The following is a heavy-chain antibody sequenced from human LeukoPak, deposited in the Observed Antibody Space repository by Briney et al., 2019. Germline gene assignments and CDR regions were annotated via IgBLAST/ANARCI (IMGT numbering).Heavy chain of an antibody. Sequence: GASVKVSCKASGYTFTGYYMHWVRQAPGQGLEWMGWINPNSGGTNYAQKFQGRVTMTRDTSISTAYMELSRLRSDDTAVYYCARASTHYDILTGEMNWGQGTLVTVSS. CDR1: GYTFTGYY. CDR3: ARASTHYDILTGEMN. J-gene: IGHJ4*02. V-gene: IGHV1-2*02. CDR2: INPNSGGT. D-gene: IGHD3-9*01.